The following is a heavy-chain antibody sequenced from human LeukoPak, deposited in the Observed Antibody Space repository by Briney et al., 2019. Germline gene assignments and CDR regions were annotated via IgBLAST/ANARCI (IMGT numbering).Heavy chain of an antibody. Sequence: ASVTVSCKTSGYSFILYGISWVRQAPGQGLEWMGVINPNGISTNYAQMLQGRVTITRDTSTNTDYMELSSLISEDTAVYFCASEIPQTGYYNYWGQGTLVTASS. CDR1: GYSFILYG. J-gene: IGHJ4*02. V-gene: IGHV1-46*04. D-gene: IGHD3-9*01. CDR3: ASEIPQTGYYNY. CDR2: INPNGIST.